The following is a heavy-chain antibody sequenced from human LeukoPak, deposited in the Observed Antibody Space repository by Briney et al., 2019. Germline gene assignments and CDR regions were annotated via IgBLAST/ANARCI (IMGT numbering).Heavy chain of an antibody. CDR3: ASYSSGWYLSAFDI. J-gene: IGHJ3*02. Sequence: GSLRLSCAVSGFTVSSYYMSWVRQAPGKGLEWVSVIYSGGNTQYADSVKGRFTISRDNSKNTLYLQMNSLRAEDTAVYYCASYSSGWYLSAFDIWGQGTMVTVSS. CDR1: GFTVSSYY. V-gene: IGHV3-66*01. CDR2: IYSGGNT. D-gene: IGHD6-19*01.